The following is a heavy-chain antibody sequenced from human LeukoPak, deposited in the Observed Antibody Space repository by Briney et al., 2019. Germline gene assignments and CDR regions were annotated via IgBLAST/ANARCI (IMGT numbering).Heavy chain of an antibody. J-gene: IGHJ4*02. Sequence: GGSLRLSCVGSGFTFSNYGMNWVRQAPGKGLEWVANIKGSDKGHVDSVKGRFSVSRDDARNSLYLQMDSLRAEDTAAYYCARDVDWNYDLWGQGSVVRVSS. CDR3: ARDVDWNYDL. V-gene: IGHV3-7*01. CDR1: GFTFSNYG. CDR2: IKGSDK. D-gene: IGHD1-7*01.